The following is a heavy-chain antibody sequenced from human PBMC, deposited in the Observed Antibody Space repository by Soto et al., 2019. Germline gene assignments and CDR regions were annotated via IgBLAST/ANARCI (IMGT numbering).Heavy chain of an antibody. CDR2: INAGNGNT. J-gene: IGHJ4*02. V-gene: IGHV1-3*01. CDR3: ARSEYCGGDCNSPLDY. Sequence: GASVKVSCKASGYTFTSYAMHWVRQAPVQRLEWMGWINAGNGNTKYSQKFQGRVTITRDTSASTAYMELSSLRSEDTAVYYCARSEYCGGDCNSPLDYWGQGTLVNVSS. D-gene: IGHD2-21*02. CDR1: GYTFTSYA.